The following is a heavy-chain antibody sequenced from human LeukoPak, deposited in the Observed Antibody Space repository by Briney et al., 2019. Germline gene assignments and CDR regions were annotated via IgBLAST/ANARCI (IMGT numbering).Heavy chain of an antibody. CDR1: GGSISSNY. Sequence: SETLSLTCTVSGGSISSNYWRWIRQPPGKGLEWIGDIYHSGSSNYNPSLKSRVTISVDTSKNQFSLKLSSVTAADTAVYYCARAGYYGSGSLDYWCQGTLVTVSS. V-gene: IGHV4-59*01. J-gene: IGHJ4*02. CDR3: ARAGYYGSGSLDY. CDR2: IYHSGSS. D-gene: IGHD3-10*01.